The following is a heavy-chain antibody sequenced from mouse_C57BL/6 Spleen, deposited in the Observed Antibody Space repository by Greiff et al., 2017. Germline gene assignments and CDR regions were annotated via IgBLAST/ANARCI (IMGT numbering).Heavy chain of an antibody. V-gene: IGHV1-50*01. CDR1: GYTFTSYW. CDR2: IDPSDSNT. J-gene: IGHJ4*01. Sequence: QVQLQQPGAELVKPGASVKLSCKASGYTFTSYWLQWVKQRPGQGLEWIGEIDPSDSNTNYNQKFKGKATLTVDTSSSTAYMQLSNLTSEDSAVYYCARYLEGAMDYWGQGTSVTVSS. CDR3: ARYLEGAMDY.